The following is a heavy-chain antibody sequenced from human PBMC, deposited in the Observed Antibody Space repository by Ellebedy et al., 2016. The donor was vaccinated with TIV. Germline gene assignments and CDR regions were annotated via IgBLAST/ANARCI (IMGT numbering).Heavy chain of an antibody. CDR3: ASSSGWYGGARWFDP. V-gene: IGHV4-34*01. CDR2: VNHSGST. Sequence: MPSETLSLTCAVYGGSFRGYFWSWIRQSPGKGLDWIGDVNHSGSTNYNPSLKSRVTISVETSKNHFSLELSSVTAADTAVYYCASSSGWYGGARWFDPWGQGTLVTVSS. CDR1: GGSFRGYF. D-gene: IGHD6-19*01. J-gene: IGHJ5*02.